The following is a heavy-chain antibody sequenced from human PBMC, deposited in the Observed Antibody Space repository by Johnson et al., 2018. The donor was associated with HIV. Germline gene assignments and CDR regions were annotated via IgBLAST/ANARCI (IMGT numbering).Heavy chain of an antibody. CDR2: ISYDGSNK. J-gene: IGHJ3*02. D-gene: IGHD3-22*01. CDR3: ARGGITMIVVVITTGAFDI. V-gene: IGHV3-30*04. Sequence: QVQLVESGGGVVQPGRSLRLSCAASGLTFSSYAMHWVRQAPGKGLEWVAVISYDGSNKYYADSVKGRFTISRDNSKNTLYLQMNSLRAEDTAVYYCARGGITMIVVVITTGAFDIWGQGTMVTVSS. CDR1: GLTFSSYA.